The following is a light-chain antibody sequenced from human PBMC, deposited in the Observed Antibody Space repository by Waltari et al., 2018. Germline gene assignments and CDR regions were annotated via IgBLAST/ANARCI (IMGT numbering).Light chain of an antibody. Sequence: SSELTQDPAVSVALGQTVRITCQGDILRSSYASRYQQKPGQAPVLVIYGKNNRPSGIPDRFSGSSSGNTASLTITGAQAEDEADYYCNSRDSSGNLVFGGGTKLTVL. V-gene: IGLV3-19*01. CDR2: GKN. CDR3: NSRDSSGNLV. CDR1: ILRSSY. J-gene: IGLJ2*01.